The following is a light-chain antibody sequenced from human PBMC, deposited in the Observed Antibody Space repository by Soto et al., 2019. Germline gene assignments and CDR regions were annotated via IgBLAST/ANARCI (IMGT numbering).Light chain of an antibody. J-gene: IGKJ1*01. CDR2: GAS. CDR3: QQYNNWPLWT. CDR1: QSVSSN. Sequence: EIVMTQSPATLSVSPGERATLSCSASQSVSSNLAWYQQKPGQAPRLLIYGASTRATGIPERFSGSGSGTEFTLTISSLQSEDFAVYYCQQYNNWPLWTFGQGTKVEIK. V-gene: IGKV3-15*01.